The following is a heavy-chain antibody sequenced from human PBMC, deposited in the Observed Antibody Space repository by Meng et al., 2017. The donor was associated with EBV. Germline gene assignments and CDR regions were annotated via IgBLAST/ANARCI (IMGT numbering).Heavy chain of an antibody. V-gene: IGHV1-69*06. J-gene: IGHJ4*02. CDR3: ARAEIAAAGRLDY. CDR1: GGTFSSYA. D-gene: IGHD6-13*01. CDR2: IIPIFGTA. Sequence: QVELVPSGAEVKKPGSSGKVSCTASGGTFSSYAISWVRQAPGQGLEWMGGIIPIFGTANYAQKFQGRVTITADKSTSTAYMELSSLRSEDTAVYYCARAEIAAAGRLDYWGQGTLVTVSS.